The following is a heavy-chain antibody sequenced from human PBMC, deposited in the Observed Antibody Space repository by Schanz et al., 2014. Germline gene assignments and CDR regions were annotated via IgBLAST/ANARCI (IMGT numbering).Heavy chain of an antibody. V-gene: IGHV3-7*01. CDR2: INQDGSQK. D-gene: IGHD2-8*01. J-gene: IGHJ3*02. CDR3: ARDMLRRYGALEI. CDR1: RLTFGNYW. Sequence: EVQLVESGGGLVQPGGSLRLSCATSRLTFGNYWMGWVRQAPGKGLEWVANINQDGSQKYYVGSVKGRFTISRDNAKDSLYLQMTSLRAEDTAVYYCARDMLRRYGALEIWGRGTMVTVSS.